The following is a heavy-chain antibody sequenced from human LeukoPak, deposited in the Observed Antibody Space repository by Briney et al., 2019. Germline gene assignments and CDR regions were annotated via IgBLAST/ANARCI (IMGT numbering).Heavy chain of an antibody. D-gene: IGHD3-10*01. Sequence: ASVKVACKASGYTFTSYGFSWVRQAPGQGLEWMGWISAYNGNTNYAQKLQGRVTTTTDTSTSTASMGLRSLRSDDTAVYYCARPYGSGSYYNSPLDYWGQGTLVTVSS. CDR3: ARPYGSGSYYNSPLDY. CDR2: ISAYNGNT. CDR1: GYTFTSYG. J-gene: IGHJ4*02. V-gene: IGHV1-18*04.